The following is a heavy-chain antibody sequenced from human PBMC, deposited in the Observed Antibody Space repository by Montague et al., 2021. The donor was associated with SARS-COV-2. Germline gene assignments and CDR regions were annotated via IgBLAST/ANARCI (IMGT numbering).Heavy chain of an antibody. CDR1: GRSISSSDYY. D-gene: IGHD3-3*01. Sequence: ETLSLTRTVSGRSISSSDYYWGWIRQPPGKGLEWIGSLFYSVNTYYNPSLKSRVTISVDTSKNQFSLKLSSVTAADTAVYYCARTNYDFWRGHQRGGAFDIWGQGTMVTVSS. J-gene: IGHJ3*02. V-gene: IGHV4-39*01. CDR2: LFYSVNT. CDR3: ARTNYDFWRGHQRGGAFDI.